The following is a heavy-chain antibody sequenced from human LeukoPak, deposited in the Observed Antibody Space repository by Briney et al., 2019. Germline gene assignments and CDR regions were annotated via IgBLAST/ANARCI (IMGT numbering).Heavy chain of an antibody. J-gene: IGHJ5*01. CDR2: VSYSGST. D-gene: IGHD3-10*01. CDR1: DDSINTFY. Sequence: RPSETLSLTCTVSDDSINTFYWSWIRQPPGKGLEWIGYVSYSGSTKYNPSLKSRVTISADASKSQFSLRLNSVTAADTAMYYCARLPGTGNYGWFDSWGQGTLVIVSS. CDR3: ARLPGTGNYGWFDS. V-gene: IGHV4-59*08.